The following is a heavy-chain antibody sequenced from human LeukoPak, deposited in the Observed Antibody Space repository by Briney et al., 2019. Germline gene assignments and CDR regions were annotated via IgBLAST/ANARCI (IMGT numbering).Heavy chain of an antibody. CDR3: ARKYQLLYYFDY. Sequence: GRSLRLSCAASGFTLSSYAMHWVRQAPGKGLEGVAVISYDGSNKYYADSVKGRFTISRDNSKNTLYLQMNSLRAEDTAVYYCARKYQLLYYFDYWGQGTLVTVSS. V-gene: IGHV3-30-3*01. CDR1: GFTLSSYA. CDR2: ISYDGSNK. D-gene: IGHD2-2*01. J-gene: IGHJ4*02.